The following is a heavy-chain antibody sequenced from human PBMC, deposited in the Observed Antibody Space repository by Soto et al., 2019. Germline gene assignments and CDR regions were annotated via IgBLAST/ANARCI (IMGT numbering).Heavy chain of an antibody. D-gene: IGHD2-2*01. Sequence: SETLSLTCTVSGGSISSYYWSWIRQPPGKGLEWIGYIYYSGSTNYNPSLKSRITISVDTSKNQFSLKLSSVTAADTAVYYCARLGYCISTSCYDWFDPWGQGTLVTVSS. J-gene: IGHJ5*02. CDR3: ARLGYCISTSCYDWFDP. CDR1: GGSISSYY. V-gene: IGHV4-59*01. CDR2: IYYSGST.